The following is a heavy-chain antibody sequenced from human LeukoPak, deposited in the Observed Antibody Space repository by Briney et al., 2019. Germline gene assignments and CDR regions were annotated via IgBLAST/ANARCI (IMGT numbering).Heavy chain of an antibody. D-gene: IGHD6-6*01. Sequence: SETLSLTCAVYGASFSGHYWSWIRQSPGKGLEWIGEINLGGSTNYNPSLWSRVTISLNTSRNQLPLQLTSVTAADTAVYYCAREFGDEYSSSSGLGYWGQGTLVTVSS. J-gene: IGHJ4*02. CDR1: GASFSGHY. V-gene: IGHV4-34*01. CDR3: AREFGDEYSSSSGLGY. CDR2: INLGGST.